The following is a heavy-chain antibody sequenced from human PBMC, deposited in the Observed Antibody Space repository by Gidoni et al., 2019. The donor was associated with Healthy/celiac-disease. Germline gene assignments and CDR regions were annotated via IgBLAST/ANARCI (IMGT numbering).Heavy chain of an antibody. CDR1: GGTFSSYT. CDR2: IIPIFGIA. V-gene: IGHV1-69*02. J-gene: IGHJ6*02. CDR3: ASLVSSTSSLDV. D-gene: IGHD2-2*01. Sequence: QVQLVQSGAEVKKPGSSVKVSCKASGGTFSSYTISWVRQAPGQGLEWMGRIIPIFGIANYAQEFQGRVTITADKSTSTAYMELSSLRSEDTAVYYCASLVSSTSSLDVWGQGTTVTVSS.